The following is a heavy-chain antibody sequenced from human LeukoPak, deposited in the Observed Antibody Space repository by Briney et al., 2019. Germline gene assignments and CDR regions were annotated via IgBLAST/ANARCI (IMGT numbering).Heavy chain of an antibody. CDR2: IYYSGST. J-gene: IGHJ4*02. CDR1: GGSISSGDYY. Sequence: SQTLSLTCTVSGGSISSGDYYWSWIRQPPGKGLEWIGYIYYSGSTYYNPSLKSRVTISVDTSKNQFSLKLSSVTAADTAVYYCARVDTAMAFFDCWGQGTLVTVSS. CDR3: ARVDTAMAFFDC. V-gene: IGHV4-30-4*01. D-gene: IGHD5-18*01.